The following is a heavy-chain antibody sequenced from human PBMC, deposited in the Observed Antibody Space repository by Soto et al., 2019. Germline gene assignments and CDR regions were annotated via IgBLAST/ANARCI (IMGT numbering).Heavy chain of an antibody. CDR1: GGSISSYY. D-gene: IGHD5-18*01. CDR2: IYYSGST. CDR3: ARLGYSYGYYFDY. Sequence: ETLSLTCTVSGGSISSYYWSWIRQPPGKGLEWIGYIYYSGSTNYNPSLKSRVTISVDTSKNQFSLKLSSVTAADTAVYYCARLGYSYGYYFDYWGQGTLVTVSS. V-gene: IGHV4-59*08. J-gene: IGHJ4*02.